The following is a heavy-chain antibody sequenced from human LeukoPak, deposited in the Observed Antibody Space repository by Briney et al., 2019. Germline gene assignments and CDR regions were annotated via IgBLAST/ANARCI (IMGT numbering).Heavy chain of an antibody. J-gene: IGHJ4*02. D-gene: IGHD6-13*01. CDR2: IFYSGSP. Sequence: SSETLSLTCTVSGGSISSYYWSWIRQPPGKGLEWIGNIFYSGSPNYNPSLKSRVTISFDTSKNQFSLKLSSVTAADTAVYYCAWVGHLAAAGTYDYWGQGTLVTVSS. CDR3: AWVGHLAAAGTYDY. V-gene: IGHV4-59*08. CDR1: GGSISSYY.